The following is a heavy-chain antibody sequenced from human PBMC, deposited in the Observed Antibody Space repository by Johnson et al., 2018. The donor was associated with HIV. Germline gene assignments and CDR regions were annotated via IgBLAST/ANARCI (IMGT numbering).Heavy chain of an antibody. J-gene: IGHJ3*02. CDR1: GFSVSSSY. Sequence: VQLMESGGGLVQPGGSLRLSCAASGFSVSSSYMSWVRQAPGKGLEWVSTLYIGYSTYYADSVKDRLIISRDNSKNTLYLQMNSLRAEDTAVYYCAYPIATTAFEAFDIWGRGTMVTVSS. CDR2: LYIGYST. V-gene: IGHV3-66*01. D-gene: IGHD6-13*01. CDR3: AYPIATTAFEAFDI.